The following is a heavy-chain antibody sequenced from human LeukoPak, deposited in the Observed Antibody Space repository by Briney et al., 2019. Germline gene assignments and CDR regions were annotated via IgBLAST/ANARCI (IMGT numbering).Heavy chain of an antibody. CDR3: AREITTWIDY. CDR2: ISAYNGNT. V-gene: IGHV1-18*01. D-gene: IGHD3-22*01. J-gene: IGHJ4*02. Sequence: GASVKVSCKASGYTFTSYGISWVRQAPGQGLEWMGWISAYNGNTNYAQKFQGRVTITADESTSTAYMELSSLRSEDTAVYYCAREITTWIDYWGQGTLVTVSS. CDR1: GYTFTSYG.